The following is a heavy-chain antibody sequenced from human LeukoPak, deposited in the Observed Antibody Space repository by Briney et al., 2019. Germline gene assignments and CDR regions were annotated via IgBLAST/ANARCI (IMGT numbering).Heavy chain of an antibody. Sequence: SETLSLTCTVSGGSISSGNYYWSWIRQPAGEGLEWIGRIYTFGSTAYNPSLKSRVTVSLDTSKSQFSLKLSSVTATDTAVYYCAREYQLLYGAFDIWGQGTMVTVSS. D-gene: IGHD2-2*01. CDR3: AREYQLLYGAFDI. J-gene: IGHJ3*02. V-gene: IGHV4-61*02. CDR1: GGSISSGNYY. CDR2: IYTFGST.